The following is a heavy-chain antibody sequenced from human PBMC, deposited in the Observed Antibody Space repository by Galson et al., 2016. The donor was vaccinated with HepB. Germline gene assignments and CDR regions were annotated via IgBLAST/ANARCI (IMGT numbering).Heavy chain of an antibody. D-gene: IGHD3-10*01. CDR3: ARDGDPGGYFDY. J-gene: IGHJ4*02. CDR2: IWYDGSNK. V-gene: IGHV3-33*08. Sequence: SLRLSCAASGFTFSGSAMHWVRQAPGKGLEWVALIWYDGSNKYYADSVKGRFTISRDDSKNTLYLQMNSLRAEDTAVYYCARDGDPGGYFDYWGQGTLVTVTS. CDR1: GFTFSGSA.